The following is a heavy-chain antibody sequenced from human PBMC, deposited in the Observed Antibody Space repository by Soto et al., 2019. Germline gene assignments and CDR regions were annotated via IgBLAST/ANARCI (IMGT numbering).Heavy chain of an antibody. J-gene: IGHJ6*02. Sequence: GGSLRLSCAASGFTFSNYVMSWVRQAPGKGLEWVSAISGSGGSTYYADSVKGRFTISRDNSQNTLYLQMNSLRSEDTAVYYCARVKVEYYGSGSQPYGMDVWGQGTTVTVSS. CDR3: ARVKVEYYGSGSQPYGMDV. CDR1: GFTFSNYV. D-gene: IGHD3-10*01. V-gene: IGHV3-23*01. CDR2: ISGSGGST.